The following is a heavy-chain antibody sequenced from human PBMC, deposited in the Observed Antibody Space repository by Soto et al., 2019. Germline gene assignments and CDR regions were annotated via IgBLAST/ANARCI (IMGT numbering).Heavy chain of an antibody. CDR2: IYYSGST. V-gene: IGHV4-31*03. CDR3: ASATYWGTGYSYGYFYFDY. J-gene: IGHJ4*02. D-gene: IGHD5-18*01. CDR1: GGSISSGGYY. Sequence: PSETLSLTCTVSGGSISSGGYYWSWIRQHPGKGLEWIGYIYYSGSTYYNPSLKSRVTISVDTSKNQFSLKLSSVTAADTAVYYCASATYWGTGYSYGYFYFDYWGQGTLVTVSS.